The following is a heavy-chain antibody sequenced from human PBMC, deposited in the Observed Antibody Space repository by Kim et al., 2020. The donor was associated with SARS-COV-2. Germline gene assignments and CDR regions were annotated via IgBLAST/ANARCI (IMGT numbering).Heavy chain of an antibody. CDR2: ISYDGSNK. V-gene: IGHV3-30*04. D-gene: IGHD3-22*01. Sequence: GGSLRLSCAASGFTFSSYAMHWVRQAPGKGLEWVAVISYDGSNKYYADSVKGRFTISRDNSKNTLYLQMNSLRAEDTAVYYCARDPRSYDTAGAFDIWG. CDR3: ARDPRSYDTAGAFDI. J-gene: IGHJ3*02. CDR1: GFTFSSYA.